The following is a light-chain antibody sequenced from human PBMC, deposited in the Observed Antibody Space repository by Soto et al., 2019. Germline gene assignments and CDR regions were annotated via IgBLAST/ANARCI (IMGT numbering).Light chain of an antibody. Sequence: EIVMTQSPATLSVSPGERVTLSCRASQSVSSNLAWYQQKPGQAPKLLISGASNRATGIPAKFSGSGSGTEFTLSISSLQSEDFAVYYCQQYNNWPLTFGQGTKVEIK. V-gene: IGKV3-15*01. J-gene: IGKJ1*01. CDR3: QQYNNWPLT. CDR2: GAS. CDR1: QSVSSN.